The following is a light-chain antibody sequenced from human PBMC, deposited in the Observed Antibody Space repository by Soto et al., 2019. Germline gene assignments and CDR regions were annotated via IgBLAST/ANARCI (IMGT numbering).Light chain of an antibody. J-gene: IGLJ3*02. CDR3: CSYVYSNSWV. Sequence: QSALTQPASVSGSPGQSVTISCTGTSSDGLSYDAVSWCQHRPGKAPKLIIYEGNKRPSGVSNRYSGSRSDNMASLTISGLQAEDEADYYCCSYVYSNSWVFGGGTKLTVL. CDR2: EGN. V-gene: IGLV2-23*01. CDR1: SSDGLSYDA.